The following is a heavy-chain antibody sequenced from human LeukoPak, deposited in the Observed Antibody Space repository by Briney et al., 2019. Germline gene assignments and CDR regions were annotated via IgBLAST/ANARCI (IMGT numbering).Heavy chain of an antibody. V-gene: IGHV4-59*12. CDR1: GGSISSYY. J-gene: IGHJ6*03. CDR2: IYYSGST. CDR3: ARNTVTTRPGNSNYYMDV. D-gene: IGHD4-11*01. Sequence: ESSETLSLTCTVSGGSISSYYWSWIRQPPGKGLEWIGYIYYSGSTNYNPSLKSRVTISVDTSKNQFSLKLSSVTAADTAVYYCARNTVTTRPGNSNYYMDVWGKGTTVTVSS.